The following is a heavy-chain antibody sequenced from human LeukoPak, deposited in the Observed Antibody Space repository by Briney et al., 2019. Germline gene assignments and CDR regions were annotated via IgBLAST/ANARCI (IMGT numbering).Heavy chain of an antibody. J-gene: IGHJ4*02. D-gene: IGHD1-7*01. V-gene: IGHV3-23*01. Sequence: GGSLRLSCAASGFTFSSYAMSWVRQAPGKGPEWVSAISGSGGSTYYADSVKGRFTISRDNSKNTLYLQMNSLRAEDTAVYYCAKEGRGDWNYGNDYFDYWGQGTLVTVSS. CDR3: AKEGRGDWNYGNDYFDY. CDR2: ISGSGGST. CDR1: GFTFSSYA.